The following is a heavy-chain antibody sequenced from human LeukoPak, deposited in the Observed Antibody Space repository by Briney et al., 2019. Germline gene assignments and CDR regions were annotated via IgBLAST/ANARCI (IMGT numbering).Heavy chain of an antibody. D-gene: IGHD3-9*01. V-gene: IGHV4-59*01. CDR3: AATSPHLLRHFDWLPGVIDY. J-gene: IGHJ4*02. CDR2: IYYSGST. CDR1: GGSISSYY. Sequence: SETLSLTCTVSGGSISSYYWSWIRQPPGKGLEWIGYIYYSGSTNYNPSLKSRVTISVDTSKNQFSLKLSSVTAADTAVYYCAATSPHLLRHFDWLPGVIDYWGQGTLVTVSS.